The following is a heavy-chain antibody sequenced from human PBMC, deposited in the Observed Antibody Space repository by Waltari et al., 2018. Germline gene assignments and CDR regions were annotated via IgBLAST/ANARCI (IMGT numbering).Heavy chain of an antibody. CDR1: GFPVSSTY. J-gene: IGHJ2*01. CDR2: IYSGGST. V-gene: IGHV3-66*02. Sequence: EVQLVESGGGWVQPGGSLRLSGAASGFPVSSTYMSWGRQAPGKGLEWVSVIYSGGSTYYADSVKGRFTISRDNSKNTLYLQMNSLRAEDTAVYYCARNGAGHWYFDLWGRGTLVTVSS. D-gene: IGHD6-19*01. CDR3: ARNGAGHWYFDL.